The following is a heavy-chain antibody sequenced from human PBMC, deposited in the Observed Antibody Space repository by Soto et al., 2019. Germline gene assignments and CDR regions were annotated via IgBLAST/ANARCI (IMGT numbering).Heavy chain of an antibody. V-gene: IGHV4-59*08. Sequence: PSETLSLTCTVSGGSISSYYWSWIRQPPGKGLEWIGYIYYSGSTNYNPSLKSRVTISVDTSKNQFSLKLSSVTAADTAVYYCARLRYYDILTGSKSYDYWGQGTLVTVSS. CDR3: ARLRYYDILTGSKSYDY. J-gene: IGHJ4*02. CDR1: GGSISSYY. D-gene: IGHD3-9*01. CDR2: IYYSGST.